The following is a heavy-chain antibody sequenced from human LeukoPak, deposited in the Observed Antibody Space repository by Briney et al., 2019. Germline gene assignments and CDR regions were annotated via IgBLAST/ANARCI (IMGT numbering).Heavy chain of an antibody. Sequence: PSETLSLTCTVSGGSISSSSYYWGWIRQPPGKGLEWIGSIYYSGSTYYNPSLKSRVTISVDTSKNQFSLKLSSATAADTAVYYCARGGWLRFSNAFDIWGQGTMVTVSS. CDR3: ARGGWLRFSNAFDI. J-gene: IGHJ3*02. V-gene: IGHV4-39*07. D-gene: IGHD5-12*01. CDR2: IYYSGST. CDR1: GGSISSSSYY.